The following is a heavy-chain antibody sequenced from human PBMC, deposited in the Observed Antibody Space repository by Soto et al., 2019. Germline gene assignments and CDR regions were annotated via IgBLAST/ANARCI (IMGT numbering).Heavy chain of an antibody. V-gene: IGHV3-7*04. Sequence: EVQLVESGGGLVQPGGSLRLSCAASGFTFSYYWMSWVRQAPGKGLEWVANIKQDGSEKFYVDSVKGRFTISRDNANNSLYLQMNSLRAEDTAVYYCARTRSGNYFDNWGQGTLVTVSS. D-gene: IGHD1-26*01. CDR3: ARTRSGNYFDN. CDR1: GFTFSYYW. CDR2: IKQDGSEK. J-gene: IGHJ4*02.